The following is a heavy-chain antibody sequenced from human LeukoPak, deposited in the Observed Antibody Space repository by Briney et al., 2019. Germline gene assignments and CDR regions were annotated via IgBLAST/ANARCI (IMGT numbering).Heavy chain of an antibody. CDR3: ARDPPGDSSGYYYDNFDY. V-gene: IGHV3-21*01. Sequence: GGSLRLSCAASGFTFSSYWMSWVRQAPGKGLEWVSSISSSSSYIYYADSVKGRFTISRDNAKNSLYLQMNSLRAEDTAVYYCARDPPGDSSGYYYDNFDYWGQGTLVTVSS. D-gene: IGHD3-22*01. CDR1: GFTFSSYW. CDR2: ISSSSSYI. J-gene: IGHJ4*02.